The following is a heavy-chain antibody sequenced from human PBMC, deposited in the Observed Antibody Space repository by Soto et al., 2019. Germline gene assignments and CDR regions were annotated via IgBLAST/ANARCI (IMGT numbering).Heavy chain of an antibody. CDR2: INPSGGST. J-gene: IGHJ6*02. CDR1: GYTFTSYY. Sequence: ASVKVSCKASGYTFTSYYMHWVRQAPGQGLEWMGIINPSGGSTSYAQKFQGRVTMTRDTSTSTVYMELSSLRSEDTAVYYCARDGKRGGYCSGGSCYSPAYYYYYGMDVWGQGTTVTVS. D-gene: IGHD2-15*01. CDR3: ARDGKRGGYCSGGSCYSPAYYYYYGMDV. V-gene: IGHV1-46*01.